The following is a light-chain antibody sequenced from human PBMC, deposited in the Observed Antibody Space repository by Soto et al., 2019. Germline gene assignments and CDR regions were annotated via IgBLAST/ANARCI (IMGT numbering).Light chain of an antibody. J-gene: IGLJ1*01. CDR3: AALDDSLNGRYV. Sequence: QSVLTQPPSASGTPGQRVTISCSGSSSNIGSNTVNWYQQLPGTAPKLLIYSNNQRPSGVPDRFSGSKSGTSASLAISGLQSEDEADYYCAALDDSLNGRYVFGTGTKVTVL. V-gene: IGLV1-44*01. CDR2: SNN. CDR1: SSNIGSNT.